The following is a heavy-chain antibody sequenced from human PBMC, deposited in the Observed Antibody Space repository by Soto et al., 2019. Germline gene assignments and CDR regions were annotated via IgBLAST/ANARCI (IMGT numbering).Heavy chain of an antibody. CDR3: ARVGTRYCSGAICYSRYYYYYYMDV. CDR2: MNPNSGNT. Sequence: GASVKVSCKASGYTFTSYDINWVRQATGQGLEWMGWMNPNSGNTGYAQKFQGRVTMTRNTSISTAYMEPSSLRSEDTAVYYCARVGTRYCSGAICYSRYYYYYYMDVWGKGTTVTVSS. CDR1: GYTFTSYD. V-gene: IGHV1-8*01. J-gene: IGHJ6*03. D-gene: IGHD2-15*01.